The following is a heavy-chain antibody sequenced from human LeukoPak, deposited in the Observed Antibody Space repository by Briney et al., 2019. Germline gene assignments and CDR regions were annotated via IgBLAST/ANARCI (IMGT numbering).Heavy chain of an antibody. Sequence: ASVKVSCKASGYTFTGYYMHWVRQAPGQGLEWMGWINPNSGCTNYAQKFQGRVTMTRDTSISTAYKELSRLRSDDTAVYYCARDPYSSSWYPGYFDYWGQGTLVTVSS. V-gene: IGHV1-2*02. CDR3: ARDPYSSSWYPGYFDY. J-gene: IGHJ4*02. CDR1: GYTFTGYY. CDR2: INPNSGCT. D-gene: IGHD6-13*01.